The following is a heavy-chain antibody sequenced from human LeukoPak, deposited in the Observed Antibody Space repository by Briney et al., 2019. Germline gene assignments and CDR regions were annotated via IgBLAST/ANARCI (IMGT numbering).Heavy chain of an antibody. CDR1: GFSFSNAW. J-gene: IGHJ4*02. V-gene: IGHV3-15*01. D-gene: IGHD1-26*01. CDR3: TTHPSGNYFGSAFFDY. Sequence: GGSLRLSCAGSGFSFSNAWMSWVRQAPGKGLEWVGRIKSRTDDETTDYAEPVKGRFSISRDDSKNMLDLHMSSLKTEDTAVYYCTTHPSGNYFGSAFFDYWGPGTLVTVPS. CDR2: IKSRTDDETT.